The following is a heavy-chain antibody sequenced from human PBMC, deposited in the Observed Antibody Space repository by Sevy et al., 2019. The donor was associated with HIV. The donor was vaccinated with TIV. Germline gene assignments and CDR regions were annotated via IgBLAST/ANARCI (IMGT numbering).Heavy chain of an antibody. J-gene: IGHJ3*02. D-gene: IGHD3-10*01. V-gene: IGHV4-59*01. CDR3: ARDLTYYYGSGSYYYDAFDI. CDR2: IYYSGST. Sequence: LSLTCTVSGGSISSYYWSWIRQPPGKGLEWIGYIYYSGSTNYNPSLKSRVTISVDTSKNQFSLKLSSVTAADTAVYYCARDLTYYYGSGSYYYDAFDIWGQGTMVTVSS. CDR1: GGSISSYY.